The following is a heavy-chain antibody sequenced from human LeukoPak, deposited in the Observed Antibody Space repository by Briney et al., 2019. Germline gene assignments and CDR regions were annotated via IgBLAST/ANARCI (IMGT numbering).Heavy chain of an antibody. CDR2: VSDGGRT. J-gene: IGHJ4*02. V-gene: IGHV4-59*01. CDR3: ARASTTFDD. Sequence: PSETLSLTCSVSGGSITSYYWSWLRQPPGKGLEWMGHVSDGGRTNYSPSLRSRVSISVDTSKNQFSLKLNSVTAAATAVYFCARASTTFDDWGQGTLVTVSS. CDR1: GGSITSYY. D-gene: IGHD1-14*01.